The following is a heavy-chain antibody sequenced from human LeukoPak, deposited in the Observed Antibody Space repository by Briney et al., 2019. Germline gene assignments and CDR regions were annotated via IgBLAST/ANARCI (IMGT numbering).Heavy chain of an antibody. CDR2: IYYSGST. CDR1: GDSISSYY. D-gene: IGHD6-19*01. CDR3: ARGGEWLGKIFDY. V-gene: IGHV4-59*12. J-gene: IGHJ4*02. Sequence: SETLSLTCTVSGDSISSYYWSWIRQTPGKGLEWIGYIYYSGSTNYNPSLKSRVTISVDTSKNQFSLKLSSVTAADTAVYYCARGGEWLGKIFDYWGQGTLVTVSS.